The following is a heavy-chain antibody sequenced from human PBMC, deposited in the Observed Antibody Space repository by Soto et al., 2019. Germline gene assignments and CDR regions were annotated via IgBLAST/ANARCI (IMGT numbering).Heavy chain of an antibody. D-gene: IGHD1-7*01. J-gene: IGHJ3*02. Sequence: PGGSLSLSCAASGFTFSSYSMNWVRQAPGKGLEWVSYISSSSSTIYYADSVKGRFTISRDNAKNSLYLQMNSLRAEDTAVYYCAREAPSWNWSDAFDIWGQGTMVTVSS. CDR3: AREAPSWNWSDAFDI. CDR2: ISSSSSTI. V-gene: IGHV3-48*01. CDR1: GFTFSSYS.